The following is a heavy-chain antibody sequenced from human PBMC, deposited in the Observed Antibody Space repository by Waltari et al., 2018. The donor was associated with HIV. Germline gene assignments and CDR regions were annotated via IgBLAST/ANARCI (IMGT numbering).Heavy chain of an antibody. J-gene: IGHJ6*02. V-gene: IGHV4-59*01. D-gene: IGHD6-19*01. CDR1: GGSISSSY. CDR2: IYYSGST. Sequence: QVQLQESGPGLVKPSETLSLTCTVSGGSISSSYWSWIQQPPGKGLEWIGYIYYSGSTNYNPSLKSRVTISVDTSKNQFSLKLSSVTAADTAVYYCAREDSGGWSYGMDVWGQGTTVTVSS. CDR3: AREDSGGWSYGMDV.